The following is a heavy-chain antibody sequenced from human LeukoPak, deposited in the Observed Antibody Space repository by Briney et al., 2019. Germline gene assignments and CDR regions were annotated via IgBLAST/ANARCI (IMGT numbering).Heavy chain of an antibody. CDR3: ARTPLNYYYYMDV. V-gene: IGHV4-61*08. J-gene: IGHJ6*03. CDR1: GGSISSGGYS. CDR2: IYYSGST. Sequence: SETLSLTCAVSGGSISSGGYSWSWIRQPPGKGLEWIGYIYYSGSTNYNPSLKSRVTISVDTSKNQFSLKLSSVTAADTAVYYCARTPLNYYYYMDVWGKGTTVTISS.